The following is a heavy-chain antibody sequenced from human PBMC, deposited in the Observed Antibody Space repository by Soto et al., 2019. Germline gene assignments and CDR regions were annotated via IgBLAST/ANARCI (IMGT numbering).Heavy chain of an antibody. CDR3: ARDSGWAYSLDY. CDR2: IPHSGSP. V-gene: IGHV4-59*01. Sequence: PETLSLTCNVSGDSMKRFFWRWIRQPPGKGLEWIGYIPHSGSPTYNPSLKSRVTISVDTSKNQCSLRLTSVTRADTAVYYCARDSGWAYSLDYWGQGALVTVSS. D-gene: IGHD6-19*01. J-gene: IGHJ4*02. CDR1: GDSMKRFF.